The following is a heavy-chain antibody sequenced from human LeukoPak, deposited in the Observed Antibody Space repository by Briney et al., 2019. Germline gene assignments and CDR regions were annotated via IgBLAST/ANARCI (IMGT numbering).Heavy chain of an antibody. D-gene: IGHD6-13*01. CDR2: IYSGGST. CDR1: GFTVSSNY. Sequence: GGSLRLSCAASGFTVSSNYMSWVRQAPGKGLEWVSVIYSGGSTYYADSVKGRFTISRDNSKNTLYLQMNSLRAEDTAVYYCARDLGIAAAGFLDYWGQGTLVTVSS. CDR3: ARDLGIAAAGFLDY. V-gene: IGHV3-53*01. J-gene: IGHJ4*02.